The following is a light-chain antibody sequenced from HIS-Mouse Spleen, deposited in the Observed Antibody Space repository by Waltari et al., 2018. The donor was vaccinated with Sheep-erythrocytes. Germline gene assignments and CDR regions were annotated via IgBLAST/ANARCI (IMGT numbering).Light chain of an antibody. CDR3: CSYAGSYNHV. J-gene: IGLJ1*01. V-gene: IGLV2-11*01. CDR2: EVS. Sequence: QSALTQPRSVSGSPGLSVTISCPVTSSSVGGYYSVSWYQQHPGKAPKLMIYEVSKRPSGVPDRFSGSKSGNTASLTISGLQAEDEADYYCCSYAGSYNHVFATGTKVTVL. CDR1: SSSVGGYYS.